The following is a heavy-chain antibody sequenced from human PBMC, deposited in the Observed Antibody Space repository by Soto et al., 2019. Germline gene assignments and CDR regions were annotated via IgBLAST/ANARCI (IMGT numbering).Heavy chain of an antibody. V-gene: IGHV1-46*01. J-gene: IGHJ3*02. CDR3: TRVYLDDAFDI. CDR1: GYTFTSYY. CDR2: INPSGGST. Sequence: GASVKVSCKASGYTFTSYYMHWVRQAPGQGLEWMGIINPSGGSTSYAQKFQGRVTMTRDTSTSTVYMELSSLRSEDTAVYYCTRVYLDDAFDIWGQGTMVTVSS.